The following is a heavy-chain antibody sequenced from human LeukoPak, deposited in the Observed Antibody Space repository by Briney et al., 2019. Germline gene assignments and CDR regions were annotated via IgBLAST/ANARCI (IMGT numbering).Heavy chain of an antibody. CDR1: GLAFDEHG. Sequence: PAGGSLRLSCPASGLAFDEHGMSWFRQAPGKGLEWVSAISGSGGSTYYADSVKGRFTISRDNSKNTLYLQMNSLRAEDTAVYYCATGVGPGWYYYYMDVWGKGTTVTVSS. CDR2: ISGSGGST. J-gene: IGHJ6*03. D-gene: IGHD3-9*01. CDR3: ATGVGPGWYYYYMDV. V-gene: IGHV3-23*01.